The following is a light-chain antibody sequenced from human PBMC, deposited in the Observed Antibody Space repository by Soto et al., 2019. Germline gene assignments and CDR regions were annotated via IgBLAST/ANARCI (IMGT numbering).Light chain of an antibody. CDR2: DAS. J-gene: IGKJ1*01. CDR3: QQYNSYSWT. CDR1: QSINRH. Sequence: EIVLTQSPATLSLSPGERATLSCRASQSINRHLAWYRQKPGQAPRLLIYDASNRATGIPARFSGSGSGTDFTLTISSLEPEDFATYYCQQYNSYSWTFGQGTKVEIK. V-gene: IGKV3-11*01.